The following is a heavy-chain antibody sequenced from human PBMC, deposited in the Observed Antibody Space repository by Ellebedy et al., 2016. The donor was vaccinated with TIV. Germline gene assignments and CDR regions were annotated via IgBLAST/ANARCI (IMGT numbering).Heavy chain of an antibody. CDR1: GFTFSSYG. V-gene: IGHV3-33*01. CDR3: ARSGGYCSGGSCLIYYYYYGMDV. D-gene: IGHD2-15*01. CDR2: IWYDGSNK. J-gene: IGHJ6*02. Sequence: GESLKISCAASGFTFSSYGMHWVRQAPGKGLEWVAVIWYDGSNKYYADSVKGRFTISRDNSKNTLYLQMNSLRAEDTAVYYCARSGGYCSGGSCLIYYYYYGMDVWGQGTTVTVSS.